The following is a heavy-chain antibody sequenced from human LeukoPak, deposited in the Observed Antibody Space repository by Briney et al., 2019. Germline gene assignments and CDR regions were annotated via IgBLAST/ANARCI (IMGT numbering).Heavy chain of an antibody. Sequence: ASVKVSCKVSGDTLTEVSMHWVRQAPGKGLEWMGGFDPEDGETIYAQKFQGRVTMTEDTSTDTAYMELSSLRSEDTAVYYCATWAYTYGPFDIWGQGTMVTVSS. CDR2: FDPEDGET. D-gene: IGHD3-16*01. CDR3: ATWAYTYGPFDI. J-gene: IGHJ3*02. V-gene: IGHV1-24*01. CDR1: GDTLTEVS.